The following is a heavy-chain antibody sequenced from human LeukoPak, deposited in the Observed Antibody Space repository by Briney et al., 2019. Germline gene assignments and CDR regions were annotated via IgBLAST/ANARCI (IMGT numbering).Heavy chain of an antibody. CDR1: GGTFSSYA. Sequence: ASVKVSCKASGGTFSSYAISWVRQAPGQGLEWMGGIIPIFGTANYAQKFQGRVTITADKSTSTAYMELSSLRSEDTAVYYCARFGVSGYHYYYYMDVWGKGTTVTVSS. CDR2: IIPIFGTA. D-gene: IGHD3-16*01. V-gene: IGHV1-69*06. CDR3: ARFGVSGYHYYYYMDV. J-gene: IGHJ6*03.